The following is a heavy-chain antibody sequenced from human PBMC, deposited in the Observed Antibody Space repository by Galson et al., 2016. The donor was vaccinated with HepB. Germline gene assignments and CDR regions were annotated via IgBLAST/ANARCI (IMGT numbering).Heavy chain of an antibody. V-gene: IGHV3-64D*06. D-gene: IGHD4-11*01. J-gene: IGHJ4*02. CDR1: GFTFSSYA. Sequence: SLRLSCAASGFTFSSYAIHWVRQAPGKRLEYVSAISSDGYSTYYADSAKGRFTISRDNSKNTLYLQMSSLRAEDTAVFYCGVSNSYWGQGTLVTVSS. CDR3: GVSNSY. CDR2: ISSDGYST.